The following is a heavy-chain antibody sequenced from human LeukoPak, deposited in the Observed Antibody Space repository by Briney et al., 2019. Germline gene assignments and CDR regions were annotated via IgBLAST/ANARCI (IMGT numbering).Heavy chain of an antibody. CDR3: AREWQYQFDY. D-gene: IGHD4-11*01. CDR2: VYHSGIT. Sequence: GSLRLSCASSGFTFTSYAVSWVRQAPGKGLEWIGSVYHSGITYYTPSLKSRVSISVDTSKNQFSLKVTSVTAADTAVYYCAREWQYQFDYWGQGSLVTISS. CDR1: GFTFTSYA. V-gene: IGHV4-38-2*02. J-gene: IGHJ4*02.